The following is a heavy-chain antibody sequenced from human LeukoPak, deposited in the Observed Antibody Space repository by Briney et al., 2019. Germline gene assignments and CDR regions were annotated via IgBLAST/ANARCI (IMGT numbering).Heavy chain of an antibody. CDR2: LTHGGYTT. J-gene: IGHJ5*01. D-gene: IGHD3-10*01. CDR1: GFTFARYG. V-gene: IGHV3-23*01. CDR3: AKVGEYYGSGSLNWFDS. Sequence: AGGSLRLSCAASGFTFARYGMTWVRQAPGKGLEWVSVSALTHGGYTTYYADSVKGRFTVSRDNPKSTLYLQMNSLRGDDTAVYYCAKVGEYYGSGSLNWFDSWGQGTLVTVSS.